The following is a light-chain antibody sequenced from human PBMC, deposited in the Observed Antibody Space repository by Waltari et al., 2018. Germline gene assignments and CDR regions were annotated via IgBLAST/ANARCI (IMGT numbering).Light chain of an antibody. CDR2: DES. CDR3: QSYDSSLSGSV. J-gene: IGLJ2*01. Sequence: QSVLTQPPSVSGAPGQTVTISCTGSSANIGAGYPVHWYQHIAGTAPKLLNYDESNRPSGVPDRFSDSKSSTSASLAITGLQAEDEADYYCQSYDSSLSGSVFGGGTKLTVL. CDR1: SANIGAGYP. V-gene: IGLV1-40*01.